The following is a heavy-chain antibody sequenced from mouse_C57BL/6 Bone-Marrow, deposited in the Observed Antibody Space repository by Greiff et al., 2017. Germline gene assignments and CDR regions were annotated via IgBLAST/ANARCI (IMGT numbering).Heavy chain of an antibody. D-gene: IGHD1-3*01. CDR1: GYTFTSYW. CDR2: SDPSDSYT. V-gene: IGHV1-69*01. CDR3: ASESDRSGFDY. Sequence: VQLQQPGAELVMPGASVKLSCKASGYTFTSYWMHWVKQRPGQGLEWIGESDPSDSYTNYNQKFKGKSTLTVDKSSSTAYLQLSSLTSEASAISYCASESDRSGFDYWGQGTLVTVSA. J-gene: IGHJ3*01.